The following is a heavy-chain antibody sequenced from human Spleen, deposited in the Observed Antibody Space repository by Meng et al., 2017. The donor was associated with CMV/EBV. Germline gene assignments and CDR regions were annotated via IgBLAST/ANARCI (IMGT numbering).Heavy chain of an antibody. V-gene: IGHV2-5*02. D-gene: IGHD2-8*01. CDR1: GFSLSTSGVG. CDR2: IYWDDDK. J-gene: IGHJ5*02. Sequence: QITVQVSGPTLLQPTQTPTLTGTFSGFSLSTSGVGVGWILQPPGKSLEWLALIYWDDDKRYSTSLKSMLTNTKDTSKHQVFLTMTDMDPVDTATYYCAHRLLYRGFDPWGQGTLVTVSS. CDR3: AHRLLYRGFDP.